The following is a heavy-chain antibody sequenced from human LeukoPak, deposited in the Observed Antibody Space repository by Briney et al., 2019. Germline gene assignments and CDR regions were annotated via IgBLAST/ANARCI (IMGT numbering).Heavy chain of an antibody. D-gene: IGHD3-22*01. CDR3: ARGIVVVPLGY. CDR1: GGSISSYY. Sequence: SETLSLTCIVSGGSISSYYWSWIRQPPGKGLEWIGYIYYSGSTNYNPSLKSRVTISVDTSKNQFSLKLSSVTAADTAVYYCARGIVVVPLGYWGQGTLVTVSS. CDR2: IYYSGST. J-gene: IGHJ4*02. V-gene: IGHV4-59*01.